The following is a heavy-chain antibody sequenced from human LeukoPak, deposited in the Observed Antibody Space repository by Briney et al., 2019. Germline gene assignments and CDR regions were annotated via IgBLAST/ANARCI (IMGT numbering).Heavy chain of an antibody. Sequence: SETLSLTCTVSGGSISSYYWSWIRQPPGKGLEWIGYIYNSGSTNYHPSLKSRVTISVDTSKNQFSLKLSSVTAADTVVYYCAKDGSGSYFNWFDPWGQGTLVTVSS. CDR3: AKDGSGSYFNWFDP. CDR1: GGSISSYY. D-gene: IGHD1-26*01. CDR2: IYNSGST. J-gene: IGHJ5*02. V-gene: IGHV4-59*01.